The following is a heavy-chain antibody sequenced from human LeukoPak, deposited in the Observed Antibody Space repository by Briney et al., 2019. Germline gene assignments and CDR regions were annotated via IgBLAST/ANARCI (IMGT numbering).Heavy chain of an antibody. CDR3: ARGDNWNYNFDY. CDR2: IYHSGST. Sequence: SETLSLTCTVSGGSISSGGYYWSWIRQPPGKGLEWIGYIYHSGSTYYNPSLKSRVTISVDRSKNQFSLKLSSVTAADTAVYYCARGDNWNYNFDYWGQGTLVTVSS. V-gene: IGHV4-30-2*01. D-gene: IGHD1-7*01. J-gene: IGHJ4*02. CDR1: GGSISSGGYY.